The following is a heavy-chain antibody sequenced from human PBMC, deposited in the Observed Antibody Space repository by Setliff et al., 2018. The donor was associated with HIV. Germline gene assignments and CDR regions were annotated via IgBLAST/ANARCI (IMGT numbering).Heavy chain of an antibody. CDR3: ARQDSYSYGYNYFDY. CDR2: INHSGST. J-gene: IGHJ4*02. Sequence: SETLSLTCAVYGGSFSGYYWSWIRQPPGKGLEWIGEINHSGSTNYNPSLKSRVTISVDTSKNQFSLKLSSVTAADTAVYYCARQDSYSYGYNYFDYWGQGTLVTVSS. V-gene: IGHV4-34*01. D-gene: IGHD5-18*01. CDR1: GGSFSGYY.